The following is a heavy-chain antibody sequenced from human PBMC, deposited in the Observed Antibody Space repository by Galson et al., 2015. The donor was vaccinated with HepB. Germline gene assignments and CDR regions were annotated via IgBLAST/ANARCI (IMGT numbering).Heavy chain of an antibody. CDR3: ARGGIPITMRGCFQD. CDR2: ISSSSGTI. CDR1: GFTFSNYN. D-gene: IGHD3-22*01. J-gene: IGHJ1*01. V-gene: IGHV3-48*02. Sequence: SLRLSCAASGFTFSNYNMNWVRQAPGKGLEWVPYISSSSGTIHYADSVKGRFTISRDNAKNSLYLQMNSLRDEDTAVYYCARGGIPITMRGCFQDWGQGTLVTVSS.